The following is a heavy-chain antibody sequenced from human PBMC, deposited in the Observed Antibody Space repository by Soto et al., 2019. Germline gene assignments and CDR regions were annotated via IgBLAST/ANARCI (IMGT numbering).Heavy chain of an antibody. CDR3: AKVTFGGVIVRAFDAFDI. CDR2: ISGSGGST. V-gene: IGHV3-23*01. D-gene: IGHD3-16*02. J-gene: IGHJ3*02. Sequence: PGGSLRLSCAASGFTFSSYAMSWVRQAPGKGLEWVSAISGSGGSTYYADSVKGRFTISRDNSKNTLYLQMNSLRAEDTAVYYCAKVTFGGVIVRAFDAFDIWGQGTMVTVSS. CDR1: GFTFSSYA.